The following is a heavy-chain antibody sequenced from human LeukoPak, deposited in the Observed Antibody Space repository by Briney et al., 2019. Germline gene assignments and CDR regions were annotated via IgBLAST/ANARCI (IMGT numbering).Heavy chain of an antibody. Sequence: SETLSLTCTVSGGSISSYYWSWIRQPPGKGLEWLGYVYNSGSTNYNPSLKSRVTMSVATSKKQFSLKLASVTAADTAVYYCARDKPSGSVSAGFDYWGQRRLVTVHS. CDR1: GGSISSYY. V-gene: IGHV4-59*01. D-gene: IGHD3-10*01. J-gene: IGHJ4*02. CDR2: VYNSGST. CDR3: ARDKPSGSVSAGFDY.